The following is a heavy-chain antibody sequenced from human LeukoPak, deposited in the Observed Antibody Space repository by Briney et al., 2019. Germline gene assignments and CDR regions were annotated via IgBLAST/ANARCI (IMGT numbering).Heavy chain of an antibody. Sequence: GGSLRLSCAASGFTFSSYAMSWVRQAPGKGLEWVAVISYDGSNKYYADSVKGRFTISRDNSKNTLYLQMNSLRAEDTAVYYCAKESKLERRVDYWGQGTLVTVSS. J-gene: IGHJ4*02. CDR2: ISYDGSNK. V-gene: IGHV3-30*18. CDR1: GFTFSSYA. D-gene: IGHD1-1*01. CDR3: AKESKLERRVDY.